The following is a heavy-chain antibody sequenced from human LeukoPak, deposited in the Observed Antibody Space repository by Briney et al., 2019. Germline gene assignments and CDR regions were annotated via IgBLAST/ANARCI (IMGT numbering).Heavy chain of an antibody. CDR3: ARDSSGWYWYYYYGMDV. CDR2: ISAYNGNT. J-gene: IGHJ6*02. CDR1: GYTFTSYG. V-gene: IGHV1-18*01. Sequence: ASVTVSCTASGYTFTSYGISWVRQAPGQGLEWMGWISAYNGNTNYAQKLQGRVTMTTDTSTSTAYMELRSLRSDDTAVYYCARDSSGWYWYYYYGMDVWGQGTTVTVSS. D-gene: IGHD6-19*01.